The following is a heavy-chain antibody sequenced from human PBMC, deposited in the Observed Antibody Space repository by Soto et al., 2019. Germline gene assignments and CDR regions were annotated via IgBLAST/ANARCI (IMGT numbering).Heavy chain of an antibody. CDR3: ATSNWFDP. Sequence: QLQLQESGPGLVKPSETLSLTCTVSGGSISSRGYYWGWIRQPPGKGLEWIGTIYYSGSTYYNPCLKSRVTISVDTSKNQFSPKLSSVTAADTAVYYCATSNWFDPWGQGPLVTVSS. J-gene: IGHJ5*02. CDR1: GGSISSRGYY. CDR2: IYYSGST. V-gene: IGHV4-39*01.